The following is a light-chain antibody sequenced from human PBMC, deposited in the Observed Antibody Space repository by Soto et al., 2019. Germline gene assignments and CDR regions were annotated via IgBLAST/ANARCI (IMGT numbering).Light chain of an antibody. Sequence: EIVLTQSPGTLSLSPGERATLSCRASQSVSSPYVAWYQHKPGQAPRLLISGASTRATGIPDRFSGSGSGTDFTLTISRLEPEDFAVYYYQQSGSSPRTFGQGTKVEVK. CDR1: QSVSSPY. J-gene: IGKJ1*01. CDR3: QQSGSSPRT. V-gene: IGKV3-20*01. CDR2: GAS.